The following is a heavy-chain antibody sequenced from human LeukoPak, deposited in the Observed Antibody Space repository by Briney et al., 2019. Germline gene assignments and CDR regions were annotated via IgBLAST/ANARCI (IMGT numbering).Heavy chain of an antibody. Sequence: SVKVSCKASGFTFTSSAVQWVRQARGQRLEWIGSIVVGSGNTNYAQKFQERVTITRDMSTSTAYMELSSLRSEDTAVYYCAAAAAPIRYSSSWYLAYWGQGTLVTVSS. CDR2: IVVGSGNT. D-gene: IGHD6-13*01. CDR1: GFTFTSSA. J-gene: IGHJ4*02. V-gene: IGHV1-58*01. CDR3: AAAAAPIRYSSSWYLAY.